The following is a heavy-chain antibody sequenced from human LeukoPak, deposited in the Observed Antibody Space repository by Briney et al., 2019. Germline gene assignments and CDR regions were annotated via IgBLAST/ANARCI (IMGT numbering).Heavy chain of an antibody. CDR2: IRYDGSNK. J-gene: IGHJ4*02. CDR1: GFTFSSYG. D-gene: IGHD3-9*01. Sequence: PGGSLRLSCAASGFTFSSYGMHWVRQAPGKGLEWVAFIRYDGSNKYYADSVKGRFTISRDNSKNTLFLQMNSLRVEDTAVYYCAKGTFDWSFPLYFDSWGQGILVTVSS. V-gene: IGHV3-30*02. CDR3: AKGTFDWSFPLYFDS.